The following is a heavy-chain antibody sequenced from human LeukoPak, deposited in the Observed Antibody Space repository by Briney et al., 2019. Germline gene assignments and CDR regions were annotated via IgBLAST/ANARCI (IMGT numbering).Heavy chain of an antibody. CDR3: ARDRGSTNWFDP. CDR2: IGRDGRST. CDR1: GFTFGSYW. J-gene: IGHJ5*02. V-gene: IGHV3-74*01. D-gene: IGHD1-26*01. Sequence: GGSLRLSCAASGFTFGSYWMHWVRQAPGKGLVWVSHIGRDGRSTNYAGSVKGRFTISRDNARNTLFLQMNSLRVEDTAVYYCARDRGSTNWFDPWGQGTLVTVSS.